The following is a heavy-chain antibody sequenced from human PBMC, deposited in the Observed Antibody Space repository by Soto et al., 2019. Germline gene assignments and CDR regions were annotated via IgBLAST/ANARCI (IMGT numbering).Heavy chain of an antibody. V-gene: IGHV3-30*18. CDR3: AKDVEETVGATIGMDV. CDR1: GFTFSGYG. J-gene: IGHJ6*02. D-gene: IGHD1-26*01. CDR2: ILYDGSNK. Sequence: QVQLEESGGGVVQPGRSLRLSCAASGFTFSGYGMHWVRQAPGKGLEWVAVILYDGSNKYYADSVKGRFTISRDNSKNTVYLQMNSLRGEDTAVYHCAKDVEETVGATIGMDVWGQGTTVTVSS.